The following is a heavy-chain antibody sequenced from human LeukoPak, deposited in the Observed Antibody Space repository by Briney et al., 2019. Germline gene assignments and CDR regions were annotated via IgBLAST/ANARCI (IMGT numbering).Heavy chain of an antibody. CDR1: GFTFSSYD. V-gene: IGHV3-23*01. J-gene: IGHJ4*02. D-gene: IGHD3-22*01. CDR3: ARGPTYYYDSSGYVYFDY. CDR2: ISGSVGST. Sequence: GGSLRLSCAASGFTFSSYDMSWVRQAPGKGLEWVSAISGSVGSTYYADSVKGRFTISRDNSKNTLYLQMNSLRAEDTAVYYCARGPTYYYDSSGYVYFDYWGQGTLVTVSS.